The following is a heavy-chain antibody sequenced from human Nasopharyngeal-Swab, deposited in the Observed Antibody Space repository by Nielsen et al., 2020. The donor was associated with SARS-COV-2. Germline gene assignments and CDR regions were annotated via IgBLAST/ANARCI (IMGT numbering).Heavy chain of an antibody. Sequence: SQTLSLTCAISGDSVSSSSAAWNWIRQSPSRGPEWLGRTYYRSKWYNDYAVSVKSRITINPDTSKNQFSLHLNSVTPEDTAVYYCARARGAYGDYYYYYYTDVWGKGTTVTVS. J-gene: IGHJ6*03. CDR3: ARARGAYGDYYYYYYTDV. CDR1: GDSVSSSSAA. CDR2: TYYRSKWYN. V-gene: IGHV6-1*01. D-gene: IGHD4-17*01.